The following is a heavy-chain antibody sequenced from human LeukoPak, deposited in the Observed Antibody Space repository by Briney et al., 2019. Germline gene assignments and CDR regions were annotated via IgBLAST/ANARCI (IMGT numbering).Heavy chain of an antibody. CDR2: INSDGSST. Sequence: GGSLRLSCAASGFTFSSYAMSWVRQAPGKGLVWVSRINSDGSSTSYADSVKGRFTISRDNAKNSLYLQMNSLRDEDTAVYYCASMKVVVAATPVYYGMDVWGQGTTVTVSS. V-gene: IGHV3-74*01. D-gene: IGHD2-15*01. CDR3: ASMKVVVAATPVYYGMDV. J-gene: IGHJ6*02. CDR1: GFTFSSYA.